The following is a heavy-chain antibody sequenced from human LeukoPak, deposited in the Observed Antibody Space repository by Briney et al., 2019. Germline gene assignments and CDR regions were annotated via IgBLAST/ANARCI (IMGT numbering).Heavy chain of an antibody. D-gene: IGHD3-10*01. CDR2: ISYDGSNK. Sequence: GGSLRLSCAASGFTFSSYGMHWVRQAPGKGLEWVAVISYDGSNKYYADSVKGRFTISRDNSKNTLYLQMNSLRAEDTAVYYCAKKSGVKKITMVREVIVFDYWGQGTLVTVSS. CDR3: AKKSGVKKITMVREVIVFDY. V-gene: IGHV3-30*18. J-gene: IGHJ4*02. CDR1: GFTFSSYG.